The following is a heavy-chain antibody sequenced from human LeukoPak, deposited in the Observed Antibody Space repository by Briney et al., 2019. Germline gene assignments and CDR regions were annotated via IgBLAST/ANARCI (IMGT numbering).Heavy chain of an antibody. Sequence: SETLSLTCTVSGGSISSGGYYWSWIRQHPGKGLEWIGYTYYSGGTYYNPSLKSRVTISVDTSKNQFSLKLSSVTAADTAVYYCARFPSGYSSDYWGQGTLVTVSS. CDR2: TYYSGGT. V-gene: IGHV4-31*03. CDR1: GGSISSGGYY. J-gene: IGHJ4*02. D-gene: IGHD6-13*01. CDR3: ARFPSGYSSDY.